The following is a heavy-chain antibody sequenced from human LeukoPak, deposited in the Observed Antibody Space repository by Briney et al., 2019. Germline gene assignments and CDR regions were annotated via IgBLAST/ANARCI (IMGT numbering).Heavy chain of an antibody. CDR3: ARDLQPLPSYYDILTSPPDV. D-gene: IGHD3-9*01. V-gene: IGHV1-18*01. CDR1: GYTFTSYG. Sequence: GASVKVSCKASGYTFTSYGISWVRQAPGQGLEWMGWISAYNGNTNYAQRLQGRVTMTTDTSTSTAYMELRSLRSDDTAVYYCARDLQPLPSYYDILTSPPDVWGQGTTVTVSS. CDR2: ISAYNGNT. J-gene: IGHJ6*02.